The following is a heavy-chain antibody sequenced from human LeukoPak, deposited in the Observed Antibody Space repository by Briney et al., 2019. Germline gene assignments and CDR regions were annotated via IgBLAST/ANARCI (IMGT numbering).Heavy chain of an antibody. CDR3: AKRYSSSWCIDS. J-gene: IGHJ4*02. D-gene: IGHD6-13*01. CDR1: GFTFSSYG. CDR2: ISYDGTNK. V-gene: IGHV3-30*18. Sequence: GGSLRLSCAASGFTFSSYGMHWVRQAPGKGLAWVAVISYDGTNKYYADSVKGRFTISRDNSKNTLYLQMNSLRAEDTAVYYCAKRYSSSWCIDSWGQGTLVTVSS.